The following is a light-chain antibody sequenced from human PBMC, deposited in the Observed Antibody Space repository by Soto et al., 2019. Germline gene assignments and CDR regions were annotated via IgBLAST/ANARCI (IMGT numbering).Light chain of an antibody. CDR2: SNN. Sequence: QSVLTQPPSASGAPGQWVSISCSGSSSSIGSNAVNWYQQLPGTAPKLLIYSNNQRPSGVPARFSGSKSGTSASLAISGLQSEHEADFYCQAWDDSLNAYVFGTATKVTVL. CDR1: SSSIGSNA. J-gene: IGLJ1*01. CDR3: QAWDDSLNAYV. V-gene: IGLV1-44*01.